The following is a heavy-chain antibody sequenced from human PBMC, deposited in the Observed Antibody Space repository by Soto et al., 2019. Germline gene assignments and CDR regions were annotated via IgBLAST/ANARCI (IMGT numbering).Heavy chain of an antibody. V-gene: IGHV4-31*03. J-gene: IGHJ6*02. Sequence: QVQLQESGPGLVKPSQTLSLTCTVSGGSISSGGYYWSWIRQHPGKGLEWIGYIYYSGSTYYNPSLKCRVTISVDTSKNQFSLKLSSVTAADTAVYYCARVRVGVVNYYGMDVWGQGTTVTVSS. CDR3: ARVRVGVVNYYGMDV. CDR2: IYYSGST. D-gene: IGHD3-3*01. CDR1: GGSISSGGYY.